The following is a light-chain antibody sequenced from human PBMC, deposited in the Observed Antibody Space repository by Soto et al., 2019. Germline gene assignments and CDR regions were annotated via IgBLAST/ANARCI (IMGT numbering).Light chain of an antibody. J-gene: IGKJ3*01. CDR3: QQRSTWPTFS. CDR1: QGISSY. CDR2: AAS. V-gene: IGKV1-8*01. Sequence: AIRMTQSPSSLSASTGDRVTITCRASQGISSYLAWYQQKPGKAPKLLIYAASTLQSGVPSRFSGSGSGTDFTLTISCLQSEDFAVYYCQQRSTWPTFSFGPGTKVDIK.